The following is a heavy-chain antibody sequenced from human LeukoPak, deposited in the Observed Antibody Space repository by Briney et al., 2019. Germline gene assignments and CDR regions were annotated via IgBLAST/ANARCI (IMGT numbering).Heavy chain of an antibody. V-gene: IGHV3-21*01. CDR3: ATTSGGDFWSGYPTFFDY. CDR1: GFTFSSYS. D-gene: IGHD3-3*01. J-gene: IGHJ4*02. CDR2: ISSSSSYI. Sequence: GGSLRLSCAASGFTFSSYSMNWVRQAPGKGLEWVSSISSSSSYIYYADSVKGRFTISRDNAKNSLYLQMNSLRAEDTAVYYCATTSGGDFWSGYPTFFDYWGQGTLVTVSS.